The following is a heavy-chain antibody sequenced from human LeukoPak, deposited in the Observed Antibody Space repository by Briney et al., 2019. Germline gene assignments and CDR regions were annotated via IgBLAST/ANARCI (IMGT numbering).Heavy chain of an antibody. V-gene: IGHV3-23*01. CDR2: TSGSGGST. D-gene: IGHD3-16*01. J-gene: IGHJ5*02. CDR1: GFTFSSYA. CDR3: AKEGGSGAYYDYVWGSYPNWFDP. Sequence: PGGSLRLSCAASGFTFSSYAMSWVRQAPGKGLEWVSATSGSGGSTYYADSVKGRFTISRDNSKNTLYLQMNSLRAEDTAVYYCAKEGGSGAYYDYVWGSYPNWFDPWGQGTLVTVSS.